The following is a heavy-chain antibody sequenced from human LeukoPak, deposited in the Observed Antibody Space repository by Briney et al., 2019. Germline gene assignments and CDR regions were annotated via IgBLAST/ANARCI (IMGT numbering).Heavy chain of an antibody. CDR3: ARYTHSSGFDY. D-gene: IGHD6-19*01. Sequence: GGSLRLSCAASGFTVSSNYMSWVRQAPGKGLEWVSVIYSGGSTYYADSVKGRFTISRDNSKNTLYLQMNSLRAEDTAMYYCARYTHSSGFDYWGQGTLVTVSS. CDR2: IYSGGST. V-gene: IGHV3-53*01. J-gene: IGHJ4*02. CDR1: GFTVSSNY.